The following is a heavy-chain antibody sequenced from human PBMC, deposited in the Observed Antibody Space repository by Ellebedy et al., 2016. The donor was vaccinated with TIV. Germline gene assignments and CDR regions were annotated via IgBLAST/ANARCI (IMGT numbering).Heavy chain of an antibody. D-gene: IGHD4-17*01. J-gene: IGHJ6*02. V-gene: IGHV4-4*07. CDR1: GTSITTYY. CDR2: IYPTGST. Sequence: MPSETLSLTCTVSGTSITTYYWSWIRQPAGKGLEWIGRIYPTGSTNYNPSLKSRVTMSIDTSKNQFSLKLNSLTAADTAVYYCARDVQYGDDYHYGLDVWGQGTAVTVSS. CDR3: ARDVQYGDDYHYGLDV.